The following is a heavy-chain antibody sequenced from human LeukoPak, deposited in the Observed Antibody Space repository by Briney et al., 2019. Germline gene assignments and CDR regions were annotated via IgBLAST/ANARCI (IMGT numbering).Heavy chain of an antibody. V-gene: IGHV6-1*01. Sequence: SQTLSLTCAISGVSVSSNSGAWNWIRQSPSRGLEWLGRTYYRSKWYNEYAVSVKSRITINPDTSKNQFSLQLNSVTPEDTAVYYCARDGYSSSWDYYYYYGMDVWGQGTTVTVSS. CDR1: GVSVSSNSGA. CDR2: TYYRSKWYN. CDR3: ARDGYSSSWDYYYYYGMDV. J-gene: IGHJ6*02. D-gene: IGHD6-13*01.